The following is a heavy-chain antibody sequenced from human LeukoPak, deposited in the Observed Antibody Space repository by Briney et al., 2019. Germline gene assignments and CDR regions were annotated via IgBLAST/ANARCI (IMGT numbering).Heavy chain of an antibody. D-gene: IGHD4-23*01. V-gene: IGHV3-7*04. CDR3: ARVLRWSIDY. Sequence: GGSLRLSCAASGFTFSSYAMHWVRQAPGKGLEWVANIKQDGSEKYYVDSVKGRFTISRDNAKNSLYLQMNSLRAEDTAVYYCARVLRWSIDYWGQGTLVTVSS. CDR2: IKQDGSEK. CDR1: GFTFSSYA. J-gene: IGHJ4*02.